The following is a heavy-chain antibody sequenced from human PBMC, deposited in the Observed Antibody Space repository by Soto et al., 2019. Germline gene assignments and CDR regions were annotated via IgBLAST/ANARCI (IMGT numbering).Heavy chain of an antibody. CDR3: ARGSSTVRGVTITVTNFDY. J-gene: IGHJ4*02. CDR1: GFNFNDYY. Sequence: QVHLVESGGGLVKPGGSLRISCAASGFNFNDYYMNWIRQTPGKGLEWISYISSSSSDTKYADSVKGRFTISRDNANTSPYLQMHSLRAEDTAVYFCARGSSTVRGVTITVTNFDYWGQGTLVTVSS. CDR2: ISSSSSDT. D-gene: IGHD3-10*01. V-gene: IGHV3-11*06.